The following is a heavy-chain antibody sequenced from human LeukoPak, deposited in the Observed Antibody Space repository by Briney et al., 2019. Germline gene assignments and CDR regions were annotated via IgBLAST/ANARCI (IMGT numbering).Heavy chain of an antibody. CDR2: ISWNSGSI. J-gene: IGHJ6*03. V-gene: IGHV3-9*01. Sequence: GGSLRLSCAAFGFTFDDYAMHWVRQAPGKGLEWVSGISWNSGSIGYADSVKGRFTISRDNAKNSLYLQMNSLRAEDTALYYCAKADSYYYYMDVWGKGTTVTVSS. CDR3: AKADSYYYYMDV. CDR1: GFTFDDYA.